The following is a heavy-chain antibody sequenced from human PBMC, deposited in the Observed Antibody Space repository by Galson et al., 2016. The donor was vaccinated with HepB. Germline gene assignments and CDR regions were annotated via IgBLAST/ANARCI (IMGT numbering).Heavy chain of an antibody. CDR1: GDSITSGNYF. Sequence: TLSLTCTVSGDSITSGNYFWSWIRQPAGKGLEWIGRVYSSGSTNYNPSLKSRVIMSVDMSKNEFSLKMSSVTAADTAVYYCARDHRAREGFGIWGQGTLVTVSS. V-gene: IGHV4-61*02. CDR3: ARDHRAREGFGI. CDR2: VYSSGST. J-gene: IGHJ3*02. D-gene: IGHD1-26*01.